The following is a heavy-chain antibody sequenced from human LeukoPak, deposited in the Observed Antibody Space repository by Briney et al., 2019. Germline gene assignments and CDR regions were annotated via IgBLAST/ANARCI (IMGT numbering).Heavy chain of an antibody. Sequence: GGSLRLSCAASGFTFSSYSMNWVRQAPGKGLEWVSYISSSSTIYYADSVKGRFTISRDNAKNSLYLQMNSLRAEDTAVYYCARDEPPPITMVRGAISFDYWGQGTLVTVSS. CDR2: ISSSSTI. D-gene: IGHD3-10*01. J-gene: IGHJ4*02. CDR1: GFTFSSYS. CDR3: ARDEPPPITMVRGAISFDY. V-gene: IGHV3-48*04.